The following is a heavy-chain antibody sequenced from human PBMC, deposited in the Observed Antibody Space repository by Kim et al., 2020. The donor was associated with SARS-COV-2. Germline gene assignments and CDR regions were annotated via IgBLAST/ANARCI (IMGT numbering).Heavy chain of an antibody. J-gene: IGHJ4*02. V-gene: IGHV3-21*01. Sequence: AASVKGRLTISRDNAKNSLYLQMNSLRAEDTAVYYCARDLGYSYGFAFDYWGQGALVTVSS. CDR3: ARDLGYSYGFAFDY. D-gene: IGHD5-18*01.